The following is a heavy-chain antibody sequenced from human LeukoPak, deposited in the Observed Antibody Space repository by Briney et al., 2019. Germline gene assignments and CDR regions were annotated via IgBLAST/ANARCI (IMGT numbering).Heavy chain of an antibody. CDR2: IHHSGST. CDR3: ARAGWYSLDY. V-gene: IGHV4-4*02. J-gene: IGHJ4*02. Sequence: SETLSLTCGVSGGSLSSYNWWSWVRQPPRKRLEWIGEIHHSGSTNYNPSLQSRVTLSMDMSKNQFSLQLTPVTAADTDVYYCARAGWYSLDYWGQGTLVTVSS. D-gene: IGHD6-19*01. CDR1: GGSLSSYNW.